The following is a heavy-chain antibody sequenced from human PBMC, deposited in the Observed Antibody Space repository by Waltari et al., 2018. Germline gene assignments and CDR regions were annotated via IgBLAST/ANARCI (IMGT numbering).Heavy chain of an antibody. CDR1: GISFGEYW. D-gene: IGHD3-9*01. V-gene: IGHV3-74*01. J-gene: IGHJ4*02. CDR3: ARKGGTGYPYGPFYYDH. CDR2: ITVDGGYI. Sequence: EVHLVESGGGLVPPGGSLRLSCAASGISFGEYWMTWLRQVPVRGLAWVSRITVDGGYISYADSVRVRFTIPRDNAESTVYLHLNNLRVDDTAVYFCARKGGTGYPYGPFYYDHWGQGTLVNVSS.